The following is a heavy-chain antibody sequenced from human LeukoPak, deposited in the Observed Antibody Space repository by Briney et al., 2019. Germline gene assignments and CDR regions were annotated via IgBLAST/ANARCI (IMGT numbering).Heavy chain of an antibody. CDR3: ARDSGTTGEVKFDP. J-gene: IGHJ5*02. CDR1: GGSISSYY. D-gene: IGHD3-10*01. Sequence: SETLSLTCTVSGGSISSYYWSWIRQPAGTALEWIGRIYTSGTITYNPSLKSRVTMSVDTSKNQFSLKLSSVTAADTGVYYCARDSGTTGEVKFDPWGQGTLATVSS. CDR2: IYTSGTI. V-gene: IGHV4-4*07.